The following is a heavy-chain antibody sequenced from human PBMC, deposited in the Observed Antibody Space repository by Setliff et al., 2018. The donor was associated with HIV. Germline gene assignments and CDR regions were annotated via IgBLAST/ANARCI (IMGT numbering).Heavy chain of an antibody. Sequence: SETLSLTCTVSGGSINNYYWSWIRQPPGKGLEWIGFIYYSGSTNYNPSLKSRVTISVDTSTNQFSLKLNSVTAADTAVYYCARVSAGEDYYDSSGYYYRFDYWGQGTLVTVSS. J-gene: IGHJ4*02. CDR3: ARVSAGEDYYDSSGYYYRFDY. CDR2: IYYSGST. D-gene: IGHD3-22*01. CDR1: GGSINNYY. V-gene: IGHV4-59*01.